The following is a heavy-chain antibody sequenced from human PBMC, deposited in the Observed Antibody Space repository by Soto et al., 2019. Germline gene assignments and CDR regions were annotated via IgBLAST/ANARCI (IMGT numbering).Heavy chain of an antibody. J-gene: IGHJ5*02. V-gene: IGHV5-51*01. CDR3: ARQMEHYDSSRYYPVQWFDT. CDR2: IYPGDSDT. CDR1: GYSFTSYW. D-gene: IGHD3-22*01. Sequence: PGESLKISCKGSGYSFTSYWIGWVRQMPGKGLEWMGIIYPGDSDTRYSPSFQGQVTISADKSISTAYLQWSSLKASDTAMNYCARQMEHYDSSRYYPVQWFDTWGQGTLVTVSS.